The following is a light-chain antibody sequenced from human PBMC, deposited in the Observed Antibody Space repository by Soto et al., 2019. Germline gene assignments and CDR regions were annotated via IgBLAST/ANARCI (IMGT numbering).Light chain of an antibody. CDR3: FSWAGSGTLL. J-gene: IGLJ2*01. V-gene: IGLV2-23*01. CDR2: EGS. Sequence: QSALTQPASVSGSPGQSSTISCTGTSSDVGNNNLASWYQQHPGKAPQLMVNEGSERPSGVSNRFSGSNSDNTASMTISGLQAEDEADYCWFSWAGSGTLLFGGGTKVTVL. CDR1: SSDVGNNNL.